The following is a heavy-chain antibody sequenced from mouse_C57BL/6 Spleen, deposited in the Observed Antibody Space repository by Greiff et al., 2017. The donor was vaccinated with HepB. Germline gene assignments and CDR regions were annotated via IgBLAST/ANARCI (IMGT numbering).Heavy chain of an antibody. CDR3: VRDGRVSTMVTTRDWYFDV. J-gene: IGHJ1*03. Sequence: EVKLVESGGGLVQPKGSLKLSCAASGFTFNTYAMHWVRQAPGKGLEWVARIRSKSSNYATYYADSVKDRFTNSRDDSQSMLYLKMNNLKTEDTARYYCVRDGRVSTMVTTRDWYFDVWGTGTTVTVSS. CDR1: GFTFNTYA. D-gene: IGHD2-2*01. CDR2: IRSKSSNYAT. V-gene: IGHV10-3*01.